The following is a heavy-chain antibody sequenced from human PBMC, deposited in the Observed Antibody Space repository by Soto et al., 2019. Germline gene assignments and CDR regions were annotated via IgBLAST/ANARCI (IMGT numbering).Heavy chain of an antibody. D-gene: IGHD3-3*01. CDR1: GFTFSSYA. Sequence: PGRSMRLCCAASGFTFSSYAMSWVRQAPGKGLEWVSAISGSGGSTYYADSVKGRFTISRDNSKNTLYLQMNSLRAEDTAVYYCAKDPMPYDFWSAFSDCCGQGTLVTVSS. J-gene: IGHJ4*02. V-gene: IGHV3-23*01. CDR3: AKDPMPYDFWSAFSDC. CDR2: ISGSGGST.